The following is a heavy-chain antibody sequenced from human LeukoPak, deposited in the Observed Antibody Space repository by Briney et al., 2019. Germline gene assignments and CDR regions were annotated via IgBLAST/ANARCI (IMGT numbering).Heavy chain of an antibody. D-gene: IGHD3-10*01. Sequence: SETLSLTCTVSGGSISSYYWSWIRQPAGKGLEWIGSIYYSGSTYYNPSLKSRVTISVDTSKNQFSLKLSSVTAADTAVYYCATASLMVRGVITSGWFDPWGQGTLVTVSS. CDR3: ATASLMVRGVITSGWFDP. CDR1: GGSISSYY. CDR2: IYYSGST. V-gene: IGHV4-59*05. J-gene: IGHJ5*02.